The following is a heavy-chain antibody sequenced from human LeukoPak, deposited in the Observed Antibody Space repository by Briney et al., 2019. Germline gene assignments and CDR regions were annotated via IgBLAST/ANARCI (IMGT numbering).Heavy chain of an antibody. CDR2: ISSSSSTI. Sequence: PGGSLRLSCAASGFTLSSYSMNWVRQAPGKGLEWVSYISSSSSTIYYADSVKGRFTISRDNAKNSLYLQMNSLRAEDTAVYYCARDPRHWYYYNIGGDYWGQGTLVTVSS. CDR3: ARDPRHWYYYNIGGDY. CDR1: GFTLSSYS. V-gene: IGHV3-48*04. J-gene: IGHJ4*02. D-gene: IGHD1-7*01.